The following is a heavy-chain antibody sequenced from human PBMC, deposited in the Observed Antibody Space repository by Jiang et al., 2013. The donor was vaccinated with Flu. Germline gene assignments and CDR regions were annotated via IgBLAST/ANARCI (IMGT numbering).Heavy chain of an antibody. Sequence: LLKPSETLSLTCAVYGGSFSGYYWSWIRQPPGKGLEWIGEINHSGSTNYNPSLKSRVTISVDTSKNQFSLKLSSVTAADTAVYYCARASGMEQGGGYYYYGMDVWGQGTTVTVSS. CDR2: INHSGST. D-gene: IGHD3-10*01. CDR3: ARASGMEQGGGYYYYGMDV. V-gene: IGHV4-34*01. CDR1: GGSFSGYY. J-gene: IGHJ6*02.